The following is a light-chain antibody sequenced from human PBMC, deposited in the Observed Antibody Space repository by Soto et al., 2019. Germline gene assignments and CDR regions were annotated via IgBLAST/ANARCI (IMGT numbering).Light chain of an antibody. Sequence: DLQMTQSAFSVSASVLEGVTTPCRASQGIRNDLGWYQQKPGKAPKLLIYDASSLESGVPSRFSGSGSGTEFTLTISSLQPDDFATYYCQQYNSPFTFGPGTKVDIK. CDR1: QGIRND. V-gene: IGKV1-17*01. CDR3: QQYNSPFT. J-gene: IGKJ3*01. CDR2: DAS.